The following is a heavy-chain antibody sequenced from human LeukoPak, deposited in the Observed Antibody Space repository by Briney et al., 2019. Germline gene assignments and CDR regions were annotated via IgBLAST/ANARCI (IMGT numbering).Heavy chain of an antibody. CDR2: IYSGGST. CDR3: ASLFGSHPSGIGFGIVDY. D-gene: IGHD1-26*01. V-gene: IGHV3-66*01. Sequence: PGGSLRLSCAASGFTFSSYAMSWVRQAPGKGLEWVSVIYSGGSTYYADSVKGRFTISRDNSKNTLYLQMNSLRAEDTAVYYCASLFGSHPSGIGFGIVDYWGQGTLVTVSS. J-gene: IGHJ4*02. CDR1: GFTFSSYA.